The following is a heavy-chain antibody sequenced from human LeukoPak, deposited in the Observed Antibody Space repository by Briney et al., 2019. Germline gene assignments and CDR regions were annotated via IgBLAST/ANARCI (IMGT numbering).Heavy chain of an antibody. CDR3: ARATYYYDSGGF. CDR1: GYTFTGYY. Sequence: ASVKVSCKASGYTFTGYYMHWVRQAPGQGLEWMGWINPNSGGTNYAQKFQGRVTMTRDTSISTAYMELSRLRSDDTAVYYCARATYYYDSGGFWGQGTLVTVSS. CDR2: INPNSGGT. D-gene: IGHD3-22*01. V-gene: IGHV1-2*02. J-gene: IGHJ4*02.